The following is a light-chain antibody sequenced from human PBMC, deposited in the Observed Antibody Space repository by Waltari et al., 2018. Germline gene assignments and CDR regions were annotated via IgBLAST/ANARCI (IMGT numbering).Light chain of an antibody. CDR1: NSDVGGYNY. V-gene: IGLV2-14*03. J-gene: IGLJ1*01. CDR3: GSYTARSTYV. Sequence: QSALTQPASVSGSPGQSITISCTGANSDVGGYNYVSWYQQYPGKAPKLILYDVTQLPSGITNRFSVSKSGNTASLTISGLQTEDEAYYHCGSYTARSTYVFGTGTKVTVL. CDR2: DVT.